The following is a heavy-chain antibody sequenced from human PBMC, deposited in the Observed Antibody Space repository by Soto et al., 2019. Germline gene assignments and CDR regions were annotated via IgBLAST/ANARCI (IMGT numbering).Heavy chain of an antibody. V-gene: IGHV3-23*01. J-gene: IGHJ3*02. D-gene: IGHD3-22*01. Sequence: GGSLRLSCAASGFTFSSYAMTWVRQAPGKGLEWVSVTTDSYDSTYYADSVKGRFTISRDNSKNTLFLQMNSLRAEDTAVYYCAKVRDSSGFDAFDIWGQGTMVTVS. CDR2: TTDSYDST. CDR3: AKVRDSSGFDAFDI. CDR1: GFTFSSYA.